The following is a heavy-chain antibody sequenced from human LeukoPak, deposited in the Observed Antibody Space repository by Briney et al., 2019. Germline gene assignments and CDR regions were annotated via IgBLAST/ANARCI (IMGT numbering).Heavy chain of an antibody. J-gene: IGHJ3*02. CDR3: ARHSSAGMVFWAFDI. Sequence: SETLSLTCTVSGGSLTSSSDYSGWVRHPPGRGQECGVCTYYSGSTYYNPSLKSRVTISVDTSKNQFSLKLSSVTAADTAVYYCARHSSAGMVFWAFDIWGQGTMVTVSS. CDR2: TYYSGST. D-gene: IGHD5-18*01. CDR1: GGSLTSSSDY. V-gene: IGHV4-39*01.